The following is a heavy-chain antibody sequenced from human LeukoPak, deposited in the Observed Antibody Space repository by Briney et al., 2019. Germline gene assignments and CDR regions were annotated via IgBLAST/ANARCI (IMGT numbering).Heavy chain of an antibody. V-gene: IGHV4-61*02. CDR3: ARVNRATGLAFDY. CDR1: GGSITNNNYY. D-gene: IGHD1-14*01. CDR2: IYMSGST. J-gene: IGHJ4*02. Sequence: SETLSLTCIVSGGSITNNNYYWSWIRQPAGKGLEWIGRIYMSGSTSYNPSLKSRVTISVDTSKKQFSLKMSSMTAADTAIYYCARVNRATGLAFDYWGQGTLVTVPS.